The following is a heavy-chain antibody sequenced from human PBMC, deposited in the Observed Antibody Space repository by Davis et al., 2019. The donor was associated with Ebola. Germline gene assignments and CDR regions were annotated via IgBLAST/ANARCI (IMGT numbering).Heavy chain of an antibody. D-gene: IGHD4-11*01. J-gene: IGHJ6*04. CDR3: ASPGDYSNYGYYYGMDV. V-gene: IGHV3-30*04. CDR2: ISYDGSNK. Sequence: GESLKISCAASGFTFSSYAMHWVRQAPGKGLEWVAVISYDGSNKYYADSVKGRFTISRDNSRNTLYLQMNSLRAEDTAVYYCASPGDYSNYGYYYGMDVWGKGTTVTVSS. CDR1: GFTFSSYA.